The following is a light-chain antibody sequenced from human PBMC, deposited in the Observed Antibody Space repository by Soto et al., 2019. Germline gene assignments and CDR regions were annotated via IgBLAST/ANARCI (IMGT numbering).Light chain of an antibody. Sequence: EIVVTQSPATLSASPGERATLSCRASQSVRNNFAWYQQKPGQAPRLLIFATSTMATGVPARFSGSGSGTEFTLTISSLQSEDFAIYYCQQYGAWPLTFGGGAKVEIE. CDR2: ATS. CDR3: QQYGAWPLT. CDR1: QSVRNN. V-gene: IGKV3-15*01. J-gene: IGKJ4*01.